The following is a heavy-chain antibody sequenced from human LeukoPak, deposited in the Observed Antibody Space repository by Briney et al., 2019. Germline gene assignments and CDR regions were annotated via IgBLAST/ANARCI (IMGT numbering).Heavy chain of an antibody. CDR3: AKGPYVDYATLGNYFDY. CDR2: ISGSGGST. Sequence: GGSLRLSCAASGFTFSSYAMSWVRQAPGKGLEWVSAISGSGGSTYYADSVKGRFTISRDNSKNTLYLQMNSLRAEDTAVYYCAKGPYVDYATLGNYFDYWGQGTLVTVSS. CDR1: GFTFSSYA. V-gene: IGHV3-23*01. J-gene: IGHJ4*02. D-gene: IGHD4-17*01.